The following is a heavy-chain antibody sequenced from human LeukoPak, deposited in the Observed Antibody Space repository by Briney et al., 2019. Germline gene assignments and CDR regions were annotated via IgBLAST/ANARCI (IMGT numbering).Heavy chain of an antibody. V-gene: IGHV4-59*01. D-gene: IGHD1-14*01. CDR1: GGSISSYY. Sequence: PSETLSLTCTVSGGSISSYYWSWIRQPPGKGLEWIGYIYYSGSTNYNPSLKSRVTISVDTSKNRFSLKLSSVTAADTAVYYCARVQNLYYYYGMDVWGQGTTVTVSS. CDR3: ARVQNLYYYYGMDV. J-gene: IGHJ6*02. CDR2: IYYSGST.